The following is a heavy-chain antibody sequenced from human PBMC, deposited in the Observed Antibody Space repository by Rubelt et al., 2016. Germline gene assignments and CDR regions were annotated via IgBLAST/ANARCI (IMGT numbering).Heavy chain of an antibody. CDR1: GGSFSGYY. V-gene: IGHV4-34*01. Sequence: QVQLQQWGAGLLKPSETLSLTCAVYGGSFSGYYWSWIRQPPGKGLEWIGSIYYSGSTYYNPSLKSRVTISVDTSKNQFSLKLSSVTAADTAVYYCARQSGWYEFDYWGQGTLVTVSS. CDR2: IYYSGST. CDR3: ARQSGWYEFDY. D-gene: IGHD6-19*01. J-gene: IGHJ4*02.